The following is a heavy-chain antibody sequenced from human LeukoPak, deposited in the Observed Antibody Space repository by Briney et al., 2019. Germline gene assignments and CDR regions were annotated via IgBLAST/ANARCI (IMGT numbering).Heavy chain of an antibody. CDR2: IYYSGST. D-gene: IGHD3-3*01. CDR1: GGSISSSRYY. J-gene: IGHJ3*02. Sequence: SETLSLTCTVSGGSISSSRYYWGWIRQPPGKGLEWIGSIYYSGSTYYNPSLKSRVTISVDTSKNQFSLKLSSVTAADTAVYYCARRPGFWSGEYAFDIWGQGTMVTVSS. CDR3: ARRPGFWSGEYAFDI. V-gene: IGHV4-39*01.